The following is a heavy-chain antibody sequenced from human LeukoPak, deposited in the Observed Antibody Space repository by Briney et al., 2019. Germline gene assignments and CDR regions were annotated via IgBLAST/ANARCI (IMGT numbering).Heavy chain of an antibody. CDR2: ISESGGRT. CDR3: AKRGVVIRFILVGFQKGAYSFDS. V-gene: IGHV3-23*01. J-gene: IGHJ4*02. Sequence: GGALRLSCAVSGITLSNYGMSWGRQAPGEGLEWVAGISESGGRTKYADSVKGRFTISRENPKNTLYLQMNGLRAEETAVNFWAKRGVVIRFILVGFQKGAYSFDSWAREPWSPSPQ. D-gene: IGHD2-21*01. CDR1: GITLSNYG.